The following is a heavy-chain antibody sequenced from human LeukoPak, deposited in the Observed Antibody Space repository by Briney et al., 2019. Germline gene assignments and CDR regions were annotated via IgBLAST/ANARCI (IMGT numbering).Heavy chain of an antibody. V-gene: IGHV3-30*02. Sequence: PGGSLRPSCAASGFTFSSYGMHWVRQAPVKGLEWVAFIRYDGSNKYYADSVKGRFTISRDNSKNTLFLQMNSLRPEDTAVYYCARGPDYDILADYFDYWGQGTLVTVSS. CDR1: GFTFSSYG. CDR2: IRYDGSNK. D-gene: IGHD3-9*01. J-gene: IGHJ4*02. CDR3: ARGPDYDILADYFDY.